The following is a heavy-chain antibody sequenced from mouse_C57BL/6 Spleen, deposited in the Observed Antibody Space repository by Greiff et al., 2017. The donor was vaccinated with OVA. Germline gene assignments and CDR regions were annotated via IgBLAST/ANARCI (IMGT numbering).Heavy chain of an antibody. J-gene: IGHJ2*01. CDR3: TRWSGNFDY. V-gene: IGHV1-15*01. Sequence: VKLMESGAELVRPGASVTLSCKASGYTFTDYEMHWVKQTPVHGLEWIGAIDPETGGTAYNQKFKGKAILTADKSSSTTYMELRSLTSEDSAVYYCTRWSGNFDYWGQGTTLTVSS. CDR1: GYTFTDYE. CDR2: IDPETGGT. D-gene: IGHD1-1*01.